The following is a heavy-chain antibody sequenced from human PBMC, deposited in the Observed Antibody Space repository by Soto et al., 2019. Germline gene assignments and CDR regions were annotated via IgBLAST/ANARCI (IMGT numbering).Heavy chain of an antibody. CDR1: GYTLTSYG. D-gene: IGHD3-3*01. CDR2: ISAYNGNT. CDR3: VRVFDFWSGSYNWFDP. J-gene: IGHJ5*02. V-gene: IGHV1-18*01. Sequence: ASVKVSCKASGYTLTSYGISWVRQAPGQGLEWMGWISAYNGNTNYAQKLQGRVTMTTDTSTSTAYMELRSLRSDDTAVYYCVRVFDFWSGSYNWFDPWGQGTLVTVSS.